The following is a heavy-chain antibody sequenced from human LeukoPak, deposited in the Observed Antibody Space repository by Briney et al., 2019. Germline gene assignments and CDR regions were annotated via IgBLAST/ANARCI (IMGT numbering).Heavy chain of an antibody. J-gene: IGHJ4*02. D-gene: IGHD3-10*01. V-gene: IGHV1-69*05. CDR2: IIPIFGTA. CDR1: GGTFSSYA. Sequence: SVKVSCXASGGTFSSYAISWVRRAPGQGLEWMGGIIPIFGTANCAQKSQGRVTITTDESTSTAYMELSSLRSEDTAVYYCARDRGSYYGSGSYYGIFDYWGQGTLVTVSS. CDR3: ARDRGSYYGSGSYYGIFDY.